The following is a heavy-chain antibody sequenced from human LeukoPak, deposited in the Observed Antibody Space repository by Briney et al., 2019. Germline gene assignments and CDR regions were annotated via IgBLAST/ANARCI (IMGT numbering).Heavy chain of an antibody. Sequence: SETLSLTCTVSGGSISSYYWSWIRQPPGKGLEWIGYINYSGSTNYNPSLKTRVTISVDTSKNQFSLKLSSLTAADTAGYYLARYSKIYVDYDNYFDYWGQGTLVTVSS. V-gene: IGHV4-59*08. J-gene: IGHJ4*02. D-gene: IGHD4-17*01. CDR2: INYSGST. CDR1: GGSISSYY. CDR3: ARYSKIYVDYDNYFDY.